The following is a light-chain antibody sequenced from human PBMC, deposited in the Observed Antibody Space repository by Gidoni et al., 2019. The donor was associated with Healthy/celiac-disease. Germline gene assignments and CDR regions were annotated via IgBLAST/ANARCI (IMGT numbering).Light chain of an antibody. J-gene: IGKJ5*01. Sequence: DIQMTQSPSPLSASVGDRVAITCRASQSISSYLNWYQQKPGKAPKLLIYAASSLQSGVPSRFSGSGSGTDFTLTISSLQPEDFATYYCQQSYSTRPITFGQGTRLEIK. CDR3: QQSYSTRPIT. CDR1: QSISSY. V-gene: IGKV1-39*01. CDR2: AAS.